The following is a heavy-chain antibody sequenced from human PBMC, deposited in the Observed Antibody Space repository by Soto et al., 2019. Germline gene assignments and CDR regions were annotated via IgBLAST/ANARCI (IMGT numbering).Heavy chain of an antibody. CDR1: GGSISSSSYY. D-gene: IGHD6-13*01. V-gene: IGHV4-39*01. CDR2: IYYRGST. Sequence: SETLSLTCTVSGGSISSSSYYWCWIRQPPGKGLEWIGSIYYRGSTYYNPSLKSRATISVDTSKNQFSLKLSSVTAADTAVYYCARHHHAALNYYYYMDVWGKGTTVTVSS. J-gene: IGHJ6*03. CDR3: ARHHHAALNYYYYMDV.